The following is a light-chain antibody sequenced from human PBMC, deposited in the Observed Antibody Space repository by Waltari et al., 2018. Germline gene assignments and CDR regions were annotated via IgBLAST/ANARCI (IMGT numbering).Light chain of an antibody. CDR3: ELYMGSGIWV. J-gene: IGLJ3*02. CDR1: SGSLSTTSY. V-gene: IGLV8-61*01. Sequence: QTVVTQEPSLSVSPGGTVTFTSAFISGSLSTTSYAPWYQQPPGQAPRTLVYKANARSSGVPDRFSGSILGNTAALTITGAQADDESDYYCELYMGSGIWVFGGGTRLTVL. CDR2: KAN.